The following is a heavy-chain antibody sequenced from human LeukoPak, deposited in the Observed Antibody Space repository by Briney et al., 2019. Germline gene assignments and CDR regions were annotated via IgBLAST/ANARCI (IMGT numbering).Heavy chain of an antibody. J-gene: IGHJ6*02. CDR3: ARSPYYNDSRRTYYYYYGMDV. CDR2: MNPNSGNT. D-gene: IGHD3-22*01. Sequence: ASVKVSCKASGYTFTSYDINWVRQATGQGLEWMGWMNPNSGNTGYAQKFQGRVTMTRNTSISTAYMELSSLRSEDTAVYYCARSPYYNDSRRTYYYYYGMDVWGQGTTVTVSS. CDR1: GYTFTSYD. V-gene: IGHV1-8*02.